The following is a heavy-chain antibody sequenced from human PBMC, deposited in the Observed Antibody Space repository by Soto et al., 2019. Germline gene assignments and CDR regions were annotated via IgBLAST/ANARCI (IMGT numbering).Heavy chain of an antibody. CDR1: GYSFTRYG. CDR3: VRMGDVPYYYCGLDV. J-gene: IGHJ6*02. V-gene: IGHV1-18*01. D-gene: IGHD3-16*01. Sequence: QVQLVQSGAEVKKPGASVKVSCKASGYSFTRYGISWVRQAPGQGLEWMGWISGYNANTNYPETLRGRVTMTTDRSTSTGYMEVRTLIWDDTGVYYCVRMGDVPYYYCGLDVWGHGTTVTVSS. CDR2: ISGYNANT.